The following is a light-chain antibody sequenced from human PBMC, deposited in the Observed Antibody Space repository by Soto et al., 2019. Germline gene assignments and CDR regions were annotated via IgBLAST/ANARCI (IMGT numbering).Light chain of an antibody. CDR1: TVAVTSGYY. V-gene: IGLV7-43*01. J-gene: IGLJ1*01. CDR3: LLFYACADG. Sequence: QAVVTQEHSLSLSPVGTVTLTCPSNTVAVTSGYYPNWFQQKPRQAPRALTYSPSNKHSWTPARCSASLHLGTAAPTLAGVKPEDEAEYYCLLFYACADGFGSGPKVTVL. CDR2: SPS.